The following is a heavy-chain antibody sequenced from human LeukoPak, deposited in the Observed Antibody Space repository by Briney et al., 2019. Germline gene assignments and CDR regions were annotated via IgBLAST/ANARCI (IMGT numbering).Heavy chain of an antibody. V-gene: IGHV4-34*01. CDR1: GGSISSYY. CDR3: ARPKKERTRGYSYGYTGYYFDY. Sequence: NASETLSLTCTVSGGSISSYYWSWIRQPPGKGLEWIGEINHSGSTNYNPSLKSRVTISVDTSKNQFSLKLSSVTAADTAVYYCARPKKERTRGYSYGYTGYYFDYWGQGTLVTVSS. J-gene: IGHJ4*02. D-gene: IGHD5-18*01. CDR2: INHSGST.